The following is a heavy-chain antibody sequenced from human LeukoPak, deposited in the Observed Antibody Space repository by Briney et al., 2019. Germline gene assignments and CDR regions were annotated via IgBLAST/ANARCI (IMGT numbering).Heavy chain of an antibody. J-gene: IGHJ4*02. V-gene: IGHV4-38-2*02. CDR3: ARESQYYYDNVEDYFDY. CDR1: GYSISSGYY. CDR2: IYHSGST. D-gene: IGHD3-22*01. Sequence: SETLSLTCTVSGYSISSGYYWGWIRQPPGKGLEWIGSIYHSGSTYYNPSLKSRVTISVDTSKNQFSLKLSSVTAADTAVYYCARESQYYYDNVEDYFDYWGQGTLVTVSS.